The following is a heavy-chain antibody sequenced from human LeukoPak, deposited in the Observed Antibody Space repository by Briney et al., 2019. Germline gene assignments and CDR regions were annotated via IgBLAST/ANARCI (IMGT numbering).Heavy chain of an antibody. Sequence: ASVTVSFKSSVYTFTDYYMHWVRQAPGQGLEWMGWINPNSGGTNYAQKSQGRVTMTTDTSISTAYMEVSRLRSDDTAVYYCARVRIGQQLDKYYYYAMGVWGQGTTVTVSS. CDR1: VYTFTDYY. D-gene: IGHD6-13*01. CDR3: ARVRIGQQLDKYYYYAMGV. J-gene: IGHJ6*02. CDR2: INPNSGGT. V-gene: IGHV1-2*02.